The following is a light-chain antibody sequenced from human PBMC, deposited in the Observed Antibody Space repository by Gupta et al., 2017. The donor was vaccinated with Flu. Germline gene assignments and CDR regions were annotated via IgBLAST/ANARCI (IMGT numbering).Light chain of an antibody. J-gene: IGKJ5*01. Sequence: AIRMTQSPSSFSASTGDRVTITCRASQGISSYLAWYQQKPGKAPKLLIYAASTLQSGVPSRFSGSGSGTDFTLTISCLQSEDFATYYCLQYYSYPPITFGQGTRLEIK. CDR3: LQYYSYPPIT. CDR2: AAS. V-gene: IGKV1-8*01. CDR1: QGISSY.